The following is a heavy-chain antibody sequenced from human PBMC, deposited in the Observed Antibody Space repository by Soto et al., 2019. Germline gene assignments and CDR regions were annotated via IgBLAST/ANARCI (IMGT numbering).Heavy chain of an antibody. CDR3: AVSDRFDY. CDR1: GFTFSGNW. J-gene: IGHJ4*02. V-gene: IGHV3-74*01. Sequence: GGSLRLSCEASGFTFSGNWMHWVRQAPGKGLVWVSRIKSDGSSTNYADSVQGRFTISRDNAKNTLYLQMNSLRAEDTALYFCAVSDRFDYWGRGTLVTVSS. CDR2: IKSDGSST.